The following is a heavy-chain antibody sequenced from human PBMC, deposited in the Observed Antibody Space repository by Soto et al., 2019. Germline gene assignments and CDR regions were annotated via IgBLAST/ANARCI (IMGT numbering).Heavy chain of an antibody. D-gene: IGHD3-10*01. J-gene: IGHJ3*02. CDR2: IYYSGST. Sequence: SETLSLTCTVSGGSISSYYWSWVRQPPGKGLEWIGHIYYSGSTNYNPSLKSRVTISVDTSKNQFSLKLSSVTAADTAVYYCARVWGGAFDIWGQGTMVTVSS. V-gene: IGHV4-59*01. CDR3: ARVWGGAFDI. CDR1: GGSISSYY.